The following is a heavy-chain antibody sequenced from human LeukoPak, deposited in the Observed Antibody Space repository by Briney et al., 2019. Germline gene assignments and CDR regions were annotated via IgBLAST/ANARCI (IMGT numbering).Heavy chain of an antibody. CDR2: INPNSGNT. J-gene: IGHJ4*02. Sequence: ASVKVSCKASGYTFTGYYMHWVRQAPGQGLEWMGWINPNSGNTGYAQKFQGRVTMTRNTSISTAYMELSSLRSEDTAVYYCARGWYYGSGEYYWGQGTLVTVSS. CDR3: ARGWYYGSGEYY. D-gene: IGHD3-10*01. V-gene: IGHV1-8*02. CDR1: GYTFTGYY.